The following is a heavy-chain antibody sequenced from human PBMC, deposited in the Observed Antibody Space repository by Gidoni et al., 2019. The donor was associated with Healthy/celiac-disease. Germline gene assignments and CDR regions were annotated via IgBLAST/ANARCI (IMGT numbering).Heavy chain of an antibody. CDR2: IYYIGST. Sequence: QLQLQEAGPGLVKPSETLSLTCTVSVGSISSRSYYWGWIRQPPGKGLEWIGSIYYIGSTYYNPSLKSRVTISVDTSKNQFSLKLSSVTAADTAVYYCARNGNGDYIMYYFDYWGQGTLVTVSS. J-gene: IGHJ4*02. CDR3: ARNGNGDYIMYYFDY. D-gene: IGHD4-17*01. CDR1: VGSISSRSYY. V-gene: IGHV4-39*07.